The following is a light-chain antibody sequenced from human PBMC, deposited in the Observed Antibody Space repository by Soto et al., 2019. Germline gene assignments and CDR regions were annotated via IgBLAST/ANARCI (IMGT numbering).Light chain of an antibody. CDR3: CSYVGNNNFV. J-gene: IGLJ2*01. CDR1: TSDVGTYGY. V-gene: IGLV2-8*01. Sequence: QSVLTQPPSASGSPGQSVTISCTGTTSDVGTYGYVSWYQQHPGQAPKLVIYEVDKRPLWVPDRFSGSKSGHTASLTVSGLLAEDEADYHCCSYVGNNNFVFGGGTKVTVL. CDR2: EVD.